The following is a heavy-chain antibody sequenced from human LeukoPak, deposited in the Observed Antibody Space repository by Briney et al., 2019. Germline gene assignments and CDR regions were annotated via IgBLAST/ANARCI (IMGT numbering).Heavy chain of an antibody. Sequence: SETLSLTCTVSGGSISSYYWSWIRQPPGKGLEWIGYIYYSGSTNYNPSLKSRVTISVDKSKNQFSLKLSSVTAADTAVYSCARVVTRLAVAGTHDFDKWGEGTLVTVSS. CDR2: IYYSGST. CDR3: ARVVTRLAVAGTHDFDK. V-gene: IGHV4-59*01. J-gene: IGHJ4*02. CDR1: GGSISSYY. D-gene: IGHD6-19*01.